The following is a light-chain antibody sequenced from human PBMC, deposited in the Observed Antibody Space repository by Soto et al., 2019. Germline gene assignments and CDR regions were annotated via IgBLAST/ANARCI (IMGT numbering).Light chain of an antibody. Sequence: DMQMTQSPSSVSAAVEDRVSISGRGSQSISHHLTRYPHTPRKAPKLLLFAASILQSGVPSRFSASRSGPDFTLPIRTLQPEDFATYYCQQSYSSPPTFGQGTKVDIK. CDR2: AAS. V-gene: IGKV1-39*01. J-gene: IGKJ1*01. CDR1: QSISHH. CDR3: QQSYSSPPT.